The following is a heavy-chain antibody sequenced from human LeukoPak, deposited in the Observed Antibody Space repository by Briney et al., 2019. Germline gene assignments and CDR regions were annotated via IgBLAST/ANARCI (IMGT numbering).Heavy chain of an antibody. CDR1: GGSISNNY. CDR2: IYYTGAP. Sequence: SETLSLTCTVSGGSISNNYWLWIRQPPGKGLEWLVYIYYTGAPRFNTSLKSPVTLSVDKSRNQFFLGLTHVDAGATAGYYCARYGGSGWVIDNWGQGTLVTVSS. V-gene: IGHV4-59*08. J-gene: IGHJ4*02. D-gene: IGHD6-19*01. CDR3: ARYGGSGWVIDN.